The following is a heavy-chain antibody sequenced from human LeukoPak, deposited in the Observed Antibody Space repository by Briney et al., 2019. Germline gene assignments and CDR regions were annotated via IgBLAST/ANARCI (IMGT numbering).Heavy chain of an antibody. D-gene: IGHD3-10*01. V-gene: IGHV3-48*03. CDR1: GFTFSSYE. CDR2: ISSSGSTI. Sequence: GESLKISCAASGFTFSSYEMNWVRQAPGKGLEWVSYISSSGSTIYYADSVKGRFTISRDNAKNSLYLQMNSLRAEDTAVYYCASDLYYYGSGSFDYWGQGTLVTVSS. CDR3: ASDLYYYGSGSFDY. J-gene: IGHJ4*02.